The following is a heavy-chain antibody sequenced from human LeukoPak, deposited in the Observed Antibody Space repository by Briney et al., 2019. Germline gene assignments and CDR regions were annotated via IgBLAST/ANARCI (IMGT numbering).Heavy chain of an antibody. CDR2: IYYSGST. CDR1: GGSISSYY. D-gene: IGHD3-3*01. Sequence: SETLSLTCTVSGGSISSYYWSWIRQPPGKGLEWIGYIYYSGSTNYNPSFKSRVTISVDTSKNQFSLKLSSVTAADTAVYYCARDKRTYYDFWSGYPYYYYYGMDVWGQGTTVTVSS. V-gene: IGHV4-59*01. CDR3: ARDKRTYYDFWSGYPYYYYYGMDV. J-gene: IGHJ6*02.